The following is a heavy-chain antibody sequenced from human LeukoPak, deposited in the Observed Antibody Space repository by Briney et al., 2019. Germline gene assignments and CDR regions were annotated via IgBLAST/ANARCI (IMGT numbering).Heavy chain of an antibody. CDR2: IRGKSYGGTT. V-gene: IGHV3-49*04. CDR1: GFTFGDYA. CDR3: SRGSYCSSGSCYPDPDAFDI. J-gene: IGHJ3*02. Sequence: GGSLRLSCTASGFTFGDYAMAWVRQAPGKGLEWVGFIRGKSYGGTTEYAASVKGRFTISRDDSKSIAYLQMNSLKTEDTAVYYCSRGSYCSSGSCYPDPDAFDIWGQGTVVTFSS. D-gene: IGHD2-15*01.